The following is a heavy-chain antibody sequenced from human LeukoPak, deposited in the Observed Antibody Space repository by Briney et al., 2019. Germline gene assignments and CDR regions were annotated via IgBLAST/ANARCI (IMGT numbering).Heavy chain of an antibody. Sequence: GASVKVSCKASVYTFTGHYMRWVRQAPGQGLEWMGWINSDSGGTKYAQKFQGSVIMTRVTSISTAYMELSSMKSDDTAVYYCARGRVHSWSDAFDIWGQGTTVTVSS. CDR1: VYTFTGHY. J-gene: IGHJ3*02. CDR2: INSDSGGT. D-gene: IGHD1-1*01. V-gene: IGHV1-2*02. CDR3: ARGRVHSWSDAFDI.